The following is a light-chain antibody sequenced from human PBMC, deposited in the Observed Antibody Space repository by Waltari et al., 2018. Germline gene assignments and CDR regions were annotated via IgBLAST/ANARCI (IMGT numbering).Light chain of an antibody. V-gene: IGLV3-25*03. J-gene: IGLJ2*01. CDR1: ALSSQW. CDR2: KNV. CDR3: QSRDSTTLFV. Sequence: SYELTQPPSLSVSPGQTARITCSGDALSSQWAFWYQQKPGRSPILLIYKNVERPSEIPAGFSGYHSGTTVALTFSGGQAEDEADYYCQSRDSTTLFVFGAGTQLTVL.